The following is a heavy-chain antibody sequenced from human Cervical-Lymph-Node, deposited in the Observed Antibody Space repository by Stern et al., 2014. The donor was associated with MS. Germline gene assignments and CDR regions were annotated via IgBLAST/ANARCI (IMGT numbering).Heavy chain of an antibody. J-gene: IGHJ5*02. Sequence: VQLAQSGAEVKKPGSSVKVSCKASGGSFRSYAITWVRQAPGQGLEWMGGIIPTFGTANYAQKFQGRVTITADESTSTAYMELSSLTSEDTAVYYCARGPRSQSGGSSWFDPWGQGTLVTVSS. V-gene: IGHV1-69*01. CDR1: GGSFRSYA. CDR2: IIPTFGTA. CDR3: ARGPRSQSGGSSWFDP. D-gene: IGHD1-26*01.